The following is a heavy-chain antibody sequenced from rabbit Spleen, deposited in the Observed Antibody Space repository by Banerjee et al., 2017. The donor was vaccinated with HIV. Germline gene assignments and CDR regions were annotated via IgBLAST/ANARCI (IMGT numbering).Heavy chain of an antibody. CDR1: GVSFSSSSY. J-gene: IGHJ4*01. V-gene: IGHV1S40*01. CDR2: IYTDSGAT. Sequence: QSLEESGGDLVKPGASLTLTCTASGVSFSSSSYMCWVRQAPGKGLEWIGCIYTDSGATYYATWAKCPFTVSKASSTTVTLQMTSLTAADTATYFCARDAGIGDDYWDLWGPGPLVTVS. D-gene: IGHD4-2*01. CDR3: ARDAGIGDDYWDL.